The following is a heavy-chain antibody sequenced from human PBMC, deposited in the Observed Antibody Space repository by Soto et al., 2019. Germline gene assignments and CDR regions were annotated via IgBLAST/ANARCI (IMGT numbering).Heavy chain of an antibody. CDR3: VTGWSEY. Sequence: EVQLVESGGGLVQPGGSLRLSCVVSGFTFSSSWMHWVRQGPGKGLVWVSRMNPDGSAINYADSVKGRFTTSRDNDKNIRYLQMNRLRAEDTALYYCVTGWSEYWGQGTLVTVSS. V-gene: IGHV3-74*01. D-gene: IGHD2-15*01. J-gene: IGHJ4*02. CDR2: MNPDGSAI. CDR1: GFTFSSSW.